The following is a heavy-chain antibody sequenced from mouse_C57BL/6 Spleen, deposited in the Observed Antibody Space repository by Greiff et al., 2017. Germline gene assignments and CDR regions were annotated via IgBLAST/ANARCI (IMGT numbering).Heavy chain of an antibody. J-gene: IGHJ4*01. CDR2: INPYNGGT. Sequence: EVKLQESGPVLVKPGASVKMSCKASGYTFTDYYMNWVKQSHGKSLEWIGVINPYNGGTSYNQKFKGKATLTVDKSSSTAYMELNSLTSEDSAVYYCARDTAYYDYDNYAMDYWGQGTSVTVSS. D-gene: IGHD2-4*01. V-gene: IGHV1-19*01. CDR1: GYTFTDYY. CDR3: ARDTAYYDYDNYAMDY.